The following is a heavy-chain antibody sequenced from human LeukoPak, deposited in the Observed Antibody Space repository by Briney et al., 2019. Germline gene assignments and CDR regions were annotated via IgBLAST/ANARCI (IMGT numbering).Heavy chain of an antibody. Sequence: SETLSLTCTVSGYSISSGYYWGWIRQPPGKGLEWIGYIYYSGSTNYNPSLKSRVTISVDTSKNQFSLKLSSVTAADTAVYYCARVSSGWYYSPVEDYYYYMDVWGKGTTVTISS. CDR3: ARVSSGWYYSPVEDYYYYMDV. CDR1: GYSISSGYY. J-gene: IGHJ6*03. V-gene: IGHV4-61*01. D-gene: IGHD6-19*01. CDR2: IYYSGST.